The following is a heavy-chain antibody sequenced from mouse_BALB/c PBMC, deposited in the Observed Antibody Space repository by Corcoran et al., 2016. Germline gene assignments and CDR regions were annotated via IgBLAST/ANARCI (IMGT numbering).Heavy chain of an antibody. CDR1: GYTFTDYY. CDR2: IYPGSGNT. J-gene: IGHJ3*01. Sequence: QIQLQQSGPELVKPGASVKISCKASGYTFTDYYINWVKQKPGQGLEWIGWIYPGSGNTKYNEKFKGKATLTVDTSSSTAYMQLSSLTSEDTAVYFCERGYGNYVFAYWGQGTLVTVSA. CDR3: ERGYGNYVFAY. V-gene: IGHV1-84*02. D-gene: IGHD2-10*02.